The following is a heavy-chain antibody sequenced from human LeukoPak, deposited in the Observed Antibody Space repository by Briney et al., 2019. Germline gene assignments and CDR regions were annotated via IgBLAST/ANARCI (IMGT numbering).Heavy chain of an antibody. CDR2: ISSSGSTI. J-gene: IGHJ4*02. V-gene: IGHV3-48*03. CDR3: ARNVIGVVIFDY. D-gene: IGHD3-3*01. CDR1: GFTFSSYE. Sequence: GGSLRLSCAASGFTFSSYEMNWVRQAPGKGLEWVSYISSSGSTIYYADSVKGRFTISRDNAKNSQYLQMNSLRGEDTAVYYCARNVIGVVIFDYWGQGTLVTVSS.